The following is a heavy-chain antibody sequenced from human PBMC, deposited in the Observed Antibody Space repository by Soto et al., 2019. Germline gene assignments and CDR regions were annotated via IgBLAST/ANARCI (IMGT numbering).Heavy chain of an antibody. CDR2: ISSSGSTI. CDR1: GFTFSDYY. J-gene: IGHJ4*02. D-gene: IGHD3-10*01. CDR3: ARVVDEFTMVRGVLDY. Sequence: PGGSLRLSCAASGFTFSDYYMSWIRQAPGKGLEWVSYISSSGSTIYYADPVKGRFTISRDNAKNSLYLQMNSLRAEDTAVYYCARVVDEFTMVRGVLDYWGQGTLVTVSS. V-gene: IGHV3-11*01.